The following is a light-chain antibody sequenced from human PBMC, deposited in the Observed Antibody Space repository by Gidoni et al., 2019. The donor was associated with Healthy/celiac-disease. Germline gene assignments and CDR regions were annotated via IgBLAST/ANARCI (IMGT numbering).Light chain of an antibody. CDR2: LGS. V-gene: IGKV2-28*01. CDR3: MQALQTPYT. Sequence: DIVMTQSPLSLPVTAGEPASISCMSSQSLLHSNGYNYLDWYLQKPGQSPQLLIYLGSNRASGVPDRFSGSGSGTDFTLKISRVEAEDVGVYYCMQALQTPYTFGQGTKLEIK. J-gene: IGKJ2*01. CDR1: QSLLHSNGYNY.